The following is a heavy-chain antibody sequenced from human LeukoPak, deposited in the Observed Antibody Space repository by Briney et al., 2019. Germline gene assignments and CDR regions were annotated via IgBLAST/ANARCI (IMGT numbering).Heavy chain of an antibody. CDR2: ISDGGGST. CDR3: AKVLSGTLTLDH. V-gene: IGHV3-23*01. D-gene: IGHD3-10*01. CDR1: GITFTTYA. Sequence: GGSLRLSCAASGITFTTYAMSWVRQAPGKGLEWVSAISDGGGSTYYADSVKGRFTISRDNSKNTLYLQMNSLRAEDTAVYYCAKVLSGTLTLDHWGQGTLVTVSS. J-gene: IGHJ4*02.